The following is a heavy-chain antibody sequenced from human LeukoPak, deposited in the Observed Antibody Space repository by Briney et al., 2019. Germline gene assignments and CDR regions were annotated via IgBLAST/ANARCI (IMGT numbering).Heavy chain of an antibody. D-gene: IGHD6-6*01. J-gene: IGHJ4*02. CDR3: ARVGGFSSSSRGYYFDY. CDR1: GFTFSSYG. V-gene: IGHV3-21*01. Sequence: PGGSLRLSCAASGFTFSSYGMNWVRQAPGKGLEWVSSISSSSSYIYYADSVKGRFTISRDNAKNSLYLQMNSLRAEDTAVYYCARVGGFSSSSRGYYFDYWGQGTLVTVSS. CDR2: ISSSSSYI.